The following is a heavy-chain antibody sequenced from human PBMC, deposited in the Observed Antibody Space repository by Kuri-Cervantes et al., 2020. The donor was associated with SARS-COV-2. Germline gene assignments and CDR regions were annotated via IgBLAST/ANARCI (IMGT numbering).Heavy chain of an antibody. J-gene: IGHJ3*02. CDR1: GFTLSSYG. CDR2: IRYDGSNK. D-gene: IGHD3-22*01. Sequence: GESLKISCAASGFTLSSYGMHWVRQAPGKGLEWVAFIRYDGSNKYYADSVKGRFTISRGNSKNTLYLQMNSLRAEDTAVYYCAKDMYYDSSGFYDAFDIWGQGTMVTVSS. V-gene: IGHV3-30*02. CDR3: AKDMYYDSSGFYDAFDI.